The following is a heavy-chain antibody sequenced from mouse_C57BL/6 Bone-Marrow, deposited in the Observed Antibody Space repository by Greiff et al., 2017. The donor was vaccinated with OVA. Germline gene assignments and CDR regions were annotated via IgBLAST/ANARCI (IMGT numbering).Heavy chain of an antibody. Sequence: EVKLMESGGGLVQPKGSLKLSCAASGFTFNTYAMHWVRQAPGQGLEWVARIRSKSSNYATYYADSVKDRFTISRDDSQSMLYLQMNNRKTEDTAMYYCVSRNYGSSRYAMDYWGQGTSVTVSS. CDR2: IRSKSSNYAT. J-gene: IGHJ4*01. D-gene: IGHD1-1*01. CDR3: VSRNYGSSRYAMDY. CDR1: GFTFNTYA. V-gene: IGHV10-3*01.